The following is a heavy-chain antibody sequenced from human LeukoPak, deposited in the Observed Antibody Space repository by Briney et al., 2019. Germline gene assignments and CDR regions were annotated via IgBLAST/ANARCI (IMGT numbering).Heavy chain of an antibody. CDR2: IYYSGST. V-gene: IGHV4-38-2*02. J-gene: IGHJ1*01. CDR3: ARYLDYGGNSRVFQH. Sequence: SETLSLTCTVSGYSISSGYYWGWIRQPPGKGLEWIGSIYYSGSTYYNPSLKSRVTISVDTSKNQFSLKLSSVTAADTAFYYCARYLDYGGNSRVFQHWGQGTLVTVSS. CDR1: GYSISSGYY. D-gene: IGHD4-23*01.